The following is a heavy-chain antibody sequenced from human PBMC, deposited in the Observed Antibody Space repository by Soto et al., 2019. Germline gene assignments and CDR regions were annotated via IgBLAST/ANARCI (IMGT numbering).Heavy chain of an antibody. Sequence: GASVKVSCKASGYTFTSYYMHWVRQAPGQGLEWMGIINPSGGSTSYAQKFQGRVTMTRDTSTSTVYMELSSLRSEDTAVYYCARDARITIFGVVITYGSEYFQHWGQGTLVTVSS. J-gene: IGHJ1*01. D-gene: IGHD3-3*01. CDR1: GYTFTSYY. CDR2: INPSGGST. CDR3: ARDARITIFGVVITYGSEYFQH. V-gene: IGHV1-46*01.